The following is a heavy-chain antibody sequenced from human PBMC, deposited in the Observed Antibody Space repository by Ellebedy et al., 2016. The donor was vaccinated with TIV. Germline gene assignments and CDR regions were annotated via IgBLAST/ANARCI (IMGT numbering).Heavy chain of an antibody. Sequence: GESLKIPXAASGFTFSDAIISWVRQASGKGLEWIGHIRSKHNNHATAYAASVKGRITISRDNSKNTLYLQMNSLRAEDTAVYYCAKGGYSSGWYRGKPFYYYDMDVWGQGTTVTVSS. D-gene: IGHD6-19*01. J-gene: IGHJ6*02. CDR1: GFTFSDAI. CDR3: AKGGYSSGWYRGKPFYYYDMDV. CDR2: IRSKHNNHAT. V-gene: IGHV3-73*01.